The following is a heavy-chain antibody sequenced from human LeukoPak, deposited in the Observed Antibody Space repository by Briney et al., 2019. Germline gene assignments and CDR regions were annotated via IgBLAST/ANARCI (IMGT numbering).Heavy chain of an antibody. CDR2: ISPYNANT. Sequence: GASVKVSCKASGYTFTTYYMHWVRQAPGQGLEWMGWISPYNANTNYAQKLQGRVTMTTDTSTTTAYMELRSLRSDDTAVYYCASSFYGSTYGGFDIWGQGTMVTVSS. CDR3: ASSFYGSTYGGFDI. J-gene: IGHJ3*02. V-gene: IGHV1-18*04. CDR1: GYTFTTYY. D-gene: IGHD3-10*01.